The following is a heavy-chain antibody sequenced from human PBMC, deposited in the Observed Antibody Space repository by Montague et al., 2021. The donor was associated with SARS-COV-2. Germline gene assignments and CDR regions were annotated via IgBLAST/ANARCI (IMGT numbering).Heavy chain of an antibody. J-gene: IGHJ4*02. CDR2: IYFRSKRYN. CDR3: GRVFAPAGTFDF. V-gene: IGHV6-1*01. Sequence: CAISGDSVSPYNTTWNWVRQSPSGDLEWLGRIYFRSKRYNDYAVSVKSRITINPDTYKNQFSLQLKSATPKDTAIYFCGRVFAPAGTFDFWGQGTLVTVSS. CDR1: GDSVSPYNTT. D-gene: IGHD6-13*01.